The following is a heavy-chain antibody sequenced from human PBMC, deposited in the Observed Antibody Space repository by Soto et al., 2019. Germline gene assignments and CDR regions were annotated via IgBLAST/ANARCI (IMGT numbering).Heavy chain of an antibody. Sequence: GGSLRLSCAASGFTFSSYAMSWVRQPPGKGLEWVSGISTGGGSTYYADSVKGRFTISRDNPKNTLYLQMNSLRAGDTAVYYCAKAYLSTLYYFDYWGQGALVTVSS. CDR2: ISTGGGST. V-gene: IGHV3-23*01. J-gene: IGHJ4*02. CDR1: GFTFSSYA. D-gene: IGHD2-21*01. CDR3: AKAYLSTLYYFDY.